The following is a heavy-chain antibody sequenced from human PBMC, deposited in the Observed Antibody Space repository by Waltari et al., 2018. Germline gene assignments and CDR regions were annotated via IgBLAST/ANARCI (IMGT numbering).Heavy chain of an antibody. D-gene: IGHD3-22*01. CDR1: GVFPSDDH. Sequence: HVQLQESGPGMVKPSETLSLTCTVSGVFPSDDHWTWIRQAPGQGLEWMAYLRNSGGTQCTPSLQSRVTVSAVTSKKQFSLRLTSVTAADTAIYYCARLPTKYYDSLGWGFFDQWGQGILVTVSS. V-gene: IGHV4-59*08. J-gene: IGHJ4*02. CDR2: LRNSGGT. CDR3: ARLPTKYYDSLGWGFFDQ.